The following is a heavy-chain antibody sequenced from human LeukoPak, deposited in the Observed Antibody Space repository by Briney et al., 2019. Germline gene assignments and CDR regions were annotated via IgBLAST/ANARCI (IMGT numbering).Heavy chain of an antibody. V-gene: IGHV3-30*03. D-gene: IGHD3-10*01. CDR3: AISRPSGSGSYPWY. J-gene: IGHJ4*02. CDR2: ISYDGSNK. Sequence: GGSLRLSCAASGFTFSSYAMSWVRQAPGKGLEWVAVISYDGSNKYYADSVKGRFTISRDNSKNTLYLQMNSLRAEDTAVYYCAISRPSGSGSYPWYWGQGTLVTVSS. CDR1: GFTFSSYA.